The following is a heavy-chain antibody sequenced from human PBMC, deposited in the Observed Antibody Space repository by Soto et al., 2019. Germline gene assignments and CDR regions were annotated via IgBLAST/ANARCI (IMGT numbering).Heavy chain of an antibody. D-gene: IGHD1-1*01. CDR3: ARPRDTIGRPAGGLDT. CDR1: GYTFTSYY. CDR2: INPSGGST. J-gene: IGHJ5*02. V-gene: IGHV1-46*01. Sequence: ASVKVSCKASGYTFTSYYMHWVRQAPGQGLEWMGIINPSGGSTSYAQKFQGRVTITKDTSASTAYVELSSLRSEDTAVYYCARPRDTIGRPAGGLDTWGLGTLVTVSS.